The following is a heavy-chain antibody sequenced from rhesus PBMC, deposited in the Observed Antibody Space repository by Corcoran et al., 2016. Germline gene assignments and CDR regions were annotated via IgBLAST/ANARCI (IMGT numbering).Heavy chain of an antibody. Sequence: QLQLQESGPGLVKPSETLSLTCAVSGDSISSGYYWGWIRQPPGKGLEYIGYISGSSGSNYYNPSLKSRVTISKDTSKNQFSLKLSSVTAADTAVYYCARLRSGSSPDYWGQGVLVTVSS. J-gene: IGHJ4*01. CDR3: ARLRSGSSPDY. CDR2: ISGSSGSN. D-gene: IGHD6-25*01. CDR1: GDSISSGYY. V-gene: IGHV4-99*01.